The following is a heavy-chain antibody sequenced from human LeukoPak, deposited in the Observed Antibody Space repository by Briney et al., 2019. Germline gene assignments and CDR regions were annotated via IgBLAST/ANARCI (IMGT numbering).Heavy chain of an antibody. CDR3: ARKYTMLMGDSYFHY. D-gene: IGHD3-10*01. V-gene: IGHV4-39*01. CDR1: GGSISGSSCC. Sequence: SEPLSLTCTVSGGSISGSSCCWGWIRQPPGKGLEWIGSIYYSGSTYYNPSLKSRVTISVDTSKNQFSLKLSSVTAADTAVYYCARKYTMLMGDSYFHYWGQGTLVTVSS. J-gene: IGHJ4*02. CDR2: IYYSGST.